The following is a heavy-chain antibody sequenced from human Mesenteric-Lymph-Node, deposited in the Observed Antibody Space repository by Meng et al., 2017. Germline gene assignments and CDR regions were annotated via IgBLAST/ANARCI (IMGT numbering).Heavy chain of an antibody. Sequence: SETLSLTCTVSGGSIRSNDFYWGWIRQPPGKGLEWIGSIYYSGSTDYNLSLKSRITISIDTSRNHVSLKLSSVTAADTAVYYCARIDRRYYGMDVWGQGTTVTVSS. CDR2: IYYSGST. J-gene: IGHJ6*02. V-gene: IGHV4-39*07. CDR1: GGSIRSNDFY. CDR3: ARIDRRYYGMDV.